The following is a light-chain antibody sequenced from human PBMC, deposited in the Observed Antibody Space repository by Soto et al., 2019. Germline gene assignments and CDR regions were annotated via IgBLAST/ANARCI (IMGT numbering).Light chain of an antibody. Sequence: EIVLTQSPGALSLSPGERATLSCRASQIVSSSYLAWYQQKPGQAPRLLIYGASSSATGIPDRISGSGSGTDFTLTISRLEPEDFAVYYCQQYGRSPGTFGQGTKVEIK. CDR3: QQYGRSPGT. CDR2: GAS. CDR1: QIVSSSY. J-gene: IGKJ1*01. V-gene: IGKV3-20*01.